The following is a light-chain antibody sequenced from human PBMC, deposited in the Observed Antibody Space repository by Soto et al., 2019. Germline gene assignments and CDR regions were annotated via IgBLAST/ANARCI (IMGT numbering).Light chain of an antibody. Sequence: EIVLTQSPGTLSLSPGERATLSCRASQSISSNLAWYQQKPGQAPRLLMFRTSSRATGFPARFSGSGSGTESNLTISSLQSEDFGVYYCQQYNNWPRATFGGGTKVDIK. V-gene: IGKV3-15*01. CDR1: QSISSN. CDR3: QQYNNWPRAT. CDR2: RTS. J-gene: IGKJ4*01.